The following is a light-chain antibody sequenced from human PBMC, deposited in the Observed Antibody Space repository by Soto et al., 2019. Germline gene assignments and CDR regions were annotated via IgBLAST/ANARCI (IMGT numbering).Light chain of an antibody. CDR1: SSDVGGYNY. CDR3: SSYTSSSISYV. CDR2: EVS. Sequence: QSALTQPASVSGSPGQSITISCTGTSSDVGGYNYVSWYQQHPGKAPKLMIYEVSNRPSGVSNRFPGSKSGNTASLTISGLQAEDEADYYCSSYTSSSISYVFGTGTKVTVL. V-gene: IGLV2-14*01. J-gene: IGLJ1*01.